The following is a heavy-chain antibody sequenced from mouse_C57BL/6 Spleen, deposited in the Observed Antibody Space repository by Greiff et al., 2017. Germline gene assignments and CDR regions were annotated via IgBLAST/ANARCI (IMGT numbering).Heavy chain of an antibody. CDR3: ARAYGSSYVYFDY. V-gene: IGHV5-4*03. CDR1: GFTFSSYA. Sequence: EVKLVESGGGLVKPGGSLKLSCAASGFTFSSYAMSWVRQTPEKRLEWVATISDGGSYTYYPDNVKGRFTISRDNAKNNLYLQMSHLKSEDTAMYYCARAYGSSYVYFDYWGQGTTLTVSS. CDR2: ISDGGSYT. J-gene: IGHJ2*01. D-gene: IGHD1-1*01.